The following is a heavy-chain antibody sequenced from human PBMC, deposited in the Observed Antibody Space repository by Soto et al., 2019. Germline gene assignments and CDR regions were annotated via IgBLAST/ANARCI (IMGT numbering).Heavy chain of an antibody. CDR2: ISSSSSYI. D-gene: IGHD3-3*02. Sequence: LRLSCAASGFTFSSYSMNWVRQAPGKGLEWVSSISSSSSYIYYADSVKGRFTISRDNAKNSLYLQMNSLRAEDTAVYYCARDYIFGVVISYWGQGTLVTVSS. V-gene: IGHV3-21*01. J-gene: IGHJ4*02. CDR3: ARDYIFGVVISY. CDR1: GFTFSSYS.